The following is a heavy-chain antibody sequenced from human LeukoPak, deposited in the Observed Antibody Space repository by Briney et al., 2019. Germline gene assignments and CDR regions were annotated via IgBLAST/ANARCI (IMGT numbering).Heavy chain of an antibody. Sequence: PGGSLRLSCSASGFTLNSYNMNWLRQAPGQGLEWVSSISNSSTYIYYADSVKGRFTISRDNAKSSLYLQMNSLRAEDTAVYYCARVPYSGYDSAYYYGMDVWGQGTTVTVSS. CDR3: ARVPYSGYDSAYYYGMDV. CDR2: ISNSSTYI. J-gene: IGHJ6*02. V-gene: IGHV3-21*01. CDR1: GFTLNSYN. D-gene: IGHD5-12*01.